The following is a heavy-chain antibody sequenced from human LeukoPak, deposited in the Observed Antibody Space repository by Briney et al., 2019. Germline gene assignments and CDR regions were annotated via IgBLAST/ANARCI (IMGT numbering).Heavy chain of an antibody. CDR1: GGSISTSTCY. J-gene: IGHJ4*02. CDR3: ARTDWQQLVYFDY. CDR2: IAYSRTT. D-gene: IGHD6-13*01. V-gene: IGHV4-39*01. Sequence: KPSETLSLTCTVSGGSISTSTCYWGWIRQPPGKGLEWIGNIAYSRTTYYNPSLKSRVTISVDTSKNQFSLKLSSVTAADTAVYYCARTDWQQLVYFDYWGQGILVTVSS.